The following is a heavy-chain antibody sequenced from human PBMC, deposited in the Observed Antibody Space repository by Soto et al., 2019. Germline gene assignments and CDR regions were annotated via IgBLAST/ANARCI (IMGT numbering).Heavy chain of an antibody. Sequence: VQLAESGGGLVKPGGSLRLSCAASGFTFSDYYMSWVRQAPGKGLEWLSFISNRGTYTNYADSVKDRFTISRDNGKSSLYLHMNSLRAEDTAVYYCARSEDTALAPSHDYWGQGTLVTVSS. D-gene: IGHD5-18*01. CDR1: GFTFSDYY. CDR2: ISNRGTYT. J-gene: IGHJ4*02. CDR3: ARSEDTALAPSHDY. V-gene: IGHV3-11*05.